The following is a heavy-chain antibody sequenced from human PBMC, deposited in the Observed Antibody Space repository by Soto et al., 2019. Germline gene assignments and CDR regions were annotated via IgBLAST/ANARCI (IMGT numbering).Heavy chain of an antibody. CDR2: IIPIFGTA. Sequence: QVQLVQSGAEVKKPGSSVKVSCKASGGTFSSYAISWVRQAPGQGLEWMGGIIPIFGTANYAQKFQGRVTITADESKSTAYMELSSLRSEDTAVYYCARDAGAGRDGYNLKNWFDPWGQGTLVTVSS. J-gene: IGHJ5*02. V-gene: IGHV1-69*01. D-gene: IGHD5-12*01. CDR3: ARDAGAGRDGYNLKNWFDP. CDR1: GGTFSSYA.